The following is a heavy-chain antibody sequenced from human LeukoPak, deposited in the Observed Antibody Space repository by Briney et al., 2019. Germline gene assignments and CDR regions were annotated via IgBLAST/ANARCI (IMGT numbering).Heavy chain of an antibody. D-gene: IGHD2-2*02. J-gene: IGHJ4*02. CDR3: TKARSASSSSCYNY. CDR2: ISGSDTST. CDR1: GFTFSNYS. Sequence: GGSLRLSCAASGFTFSNYSMTWVRQAPGKGLEWVSSISGSDTSTYYADSVKGRFTISRDNPKNTLELQMDSLRAEDTAVYYCTKARSASSSSCYNYWGQGILVTVSS. V-gene: IGHV3-23*01.